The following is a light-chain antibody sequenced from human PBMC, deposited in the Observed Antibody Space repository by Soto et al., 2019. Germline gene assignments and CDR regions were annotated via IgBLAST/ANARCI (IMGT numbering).Light chain of an antibody. J-gene: IGKJ1*01. Sequence: DIQMIQSPSALSASVGDRVTITCRASQSISRRLAWYQQKPGKAPKLLIYDASSLKSGVPAGFRGSGSGTQFTLTISSLQPDDFATYYCQQYNSYPWTFGQGTRVEIK. CDR2: DAS. CDR1: QSISRR. V-gene: IGKV1-5*01. CDR3: QQYNSYPWT.